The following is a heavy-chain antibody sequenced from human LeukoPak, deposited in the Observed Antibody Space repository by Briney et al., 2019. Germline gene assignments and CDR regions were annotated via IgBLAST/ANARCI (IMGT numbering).Heavy chain of an antibody. J-gene: IGHJ4*02. Sequence: GGSLRLSCAASGFPVSSNYMSWVRQAPGKGLEWVARVKSKAVGETTSYAAPVKGRFSISRDDSRDMVYLQMNSLETEDTAVYYCATCNGDCYFNFWGQGTLVTVSS. CDR3: ATCNGDCYFNF. CDR1: GFPVSSNY. D-gene: IGHD2-21*02. CDR2: VKSKAVGETT. V-gene: IGHV3-15*01.